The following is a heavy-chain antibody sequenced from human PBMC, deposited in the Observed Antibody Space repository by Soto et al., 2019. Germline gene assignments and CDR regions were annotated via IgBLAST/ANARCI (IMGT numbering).Heavy chain of an antibody. CDR2: VSPDGSQT. D-gene: IGHD5-12*01. CDR1: GFTFSGKS. V-gene: IGHV3-30-3*01. J-gene: IGHJ4*02. Sequence: SGGSLRLSCAASGFTFSGKSIHWVRQAPGKGLEWVATVSPDGSQTFYADSVRGRFTISRDNSKNTAFLQMNSLRAEDTSLYLCATDIENTCFLNSWGQGTLVTGSS. CDR3: ATDIENTCFLNS.